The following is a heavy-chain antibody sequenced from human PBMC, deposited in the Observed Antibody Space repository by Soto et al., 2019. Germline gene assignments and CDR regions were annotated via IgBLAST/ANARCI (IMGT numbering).Heavy chain of an antibody. CDR1: GGSISSYY. CDR2: IYHSGST. D-gene: IGHD6-19*01. CDR3: ARAGDSSGPVALGY. Sequence: SETLSLSYSVSGGSISSYYWSWIRQPPGKGLEWIGYIYHSGSTYYNPSLKSRVTISVDRSKNQFSLKLSSVTAADTAVYYCARAGDSSGPVALGYWGQGTLVTVSS. V-gene: IGHV4-59*12. J-gene: IGHJ4*02.